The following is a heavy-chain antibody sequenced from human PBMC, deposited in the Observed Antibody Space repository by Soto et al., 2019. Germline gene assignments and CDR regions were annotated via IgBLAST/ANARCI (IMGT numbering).Heavy chain of an antibody. CDR3: ARKVQHGGYGPIDN. CDR2: IYYTGST. CDR1: GDSITSSAYY. J-gene: IGHJ4*02. Sequence: SETLSLTCTVSGDSITSSAYYWDWIRQSPGKGLEWIGSIYYTGSTYYNPSLNPSLKSRVKSRVTISVDTSKNQFSLQLGSVTAADTAVYYCARKVQHGGYGPIDNWGQGTLVTVSS. V-gene: IGHV4-39*01. D-gene: IGHD5-12*01.